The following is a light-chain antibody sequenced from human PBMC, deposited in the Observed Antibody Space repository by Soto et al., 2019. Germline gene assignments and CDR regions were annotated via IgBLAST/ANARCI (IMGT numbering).Light chain of an antibody. Sequence: AIRMTQSPSSFSASTGDRVTITCRASQGISSYLAWYQQKPGKAPKLLIYAASTLQSGVPLRFSCSGSGTDFTLTISCLQSEDFATYYCQQYYSYPPYTFGQGTKLEIK. CDR3: QQYYSYPPYT. J-gene: IGKJ2*01. CDR2: AAS. V-gene: IGKV1-8*01. CDR1: QGISSY.